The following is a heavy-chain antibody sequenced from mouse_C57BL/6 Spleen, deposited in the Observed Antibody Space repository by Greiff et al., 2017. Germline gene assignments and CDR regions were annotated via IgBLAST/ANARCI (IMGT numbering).Heavy chain of an antibody. D-gene: IGHD1-1*01. CDR3: ARDRYAPRYFDD. J-gene: IGHJ2*01. CDR2: ISDGGSYT. Sequence: EVQLVESGGGLVKPGGSLKLSCAASGFTFSSYAMSWVRQTPEKRLEWVATISDGGSYTYYPDNVKGRFTISRDNAKNNLYLQMSHLKSEDTAMYYCARDRYAPRYFDDWGQGTTLTVSS. CDR1: GFTFSSYA. V-gene: IGHV5-4*01.